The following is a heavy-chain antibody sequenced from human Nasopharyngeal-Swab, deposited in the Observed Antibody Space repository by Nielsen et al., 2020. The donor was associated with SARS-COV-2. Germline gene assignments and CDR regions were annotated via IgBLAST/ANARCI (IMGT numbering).Heavy chain of an antibody. CDR2: IKSKTDGGTT. Sequence: WIRQPPGKGLEWVGRIKSKTDGGTTDYAAPVKGRFTISRDDSKNTLYLQMNSLRAEDTAVYYCARDLDSSSPVSGYWGQGTLVTVSS. CDR3: ARDLDSSSPVSGY. J-gene: IGHJ4*02. D-gene: IGHD6-13*01. V-gene: IGHV3-15*01.